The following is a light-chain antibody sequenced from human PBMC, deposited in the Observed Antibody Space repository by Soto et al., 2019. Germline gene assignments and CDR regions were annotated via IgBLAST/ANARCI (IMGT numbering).Light chain of an antibody. V-gene: IGKV1-5*03. J-gene: IGKJ1*01. CDR1: QSISSW. CDR3: QQYNSYPWT. CDR2: KAS. Sequence: DAQMTQSPSTLSASVGDRVTITCRASQSISSWLAWYQQSPGKAPKLLIYKASSLESGVPSRFSGSGSGTEFTLTINSLQPDDFATYYCQQYNSYPWTFGQGCKVEIK.